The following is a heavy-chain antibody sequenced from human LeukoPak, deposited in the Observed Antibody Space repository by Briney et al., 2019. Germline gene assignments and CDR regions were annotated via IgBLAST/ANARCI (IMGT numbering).Heavy chain of an antibody. Sequence: GGSLRLSCAASGFTFSSHSMNWVRQAPGKGLEWVSCISSGSTTIYYADSVKGRFTISRDNAKNSLFLQMSSLRAEDTAVYYCARSPQYSSSSGFDYWGQGTLVTVSS. V-gene: IGHV3-48*01. J-gene: IGHJ4*02. CDR2: ISSGSTTI. CDR3: ARSPQYSSSSGFDY. CDR1: GFTFSSHS. D-gene: IGHD6-6*01.